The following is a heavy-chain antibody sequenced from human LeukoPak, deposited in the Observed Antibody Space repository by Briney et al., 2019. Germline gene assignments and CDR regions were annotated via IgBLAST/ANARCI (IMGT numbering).Heavy chain of an antibody. CDR1: GFTFSSYG. D-gene: IGHD2-15*01. V-gene: IGHV3-33*08. CDR2: ISYDGSNK. CDR3: ARGVRGRAYFDY. Sequence: GGSLRLSCAASGFTFSSYGMHWVRQAPGKGLEWVAVISYDGSNKYYADSVKGRFTISRDNAKNSLYLQMNSLRAEDTAVYYCARGVRGRAYFDYWGQGTLVTVSS. J-gene: IGHJ4*02.